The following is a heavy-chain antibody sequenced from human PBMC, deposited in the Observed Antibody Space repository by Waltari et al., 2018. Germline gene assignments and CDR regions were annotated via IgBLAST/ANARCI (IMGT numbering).Heavy chain of an antibody. CDR1: GFTYSMSW. D-gene: IGHD4-17*01. V-gene: IGHV3-74*01. CDR3: ARGARRTTVTTGWWYFDL. J-gene: IGHJ2*01. Sequence: EVQLVESGGGLVQPGGSLRLSCAASGFTYSMSWMHWVRQAPGKGLVCVSRSNSDGSSTSYADSVKGRFTISKDNAKNTVYLQMNSLRAEDTAIYYCARGARRTTVTTGWWYFDLWGRGTLVTVSS. CDR2: SNSDGSST.